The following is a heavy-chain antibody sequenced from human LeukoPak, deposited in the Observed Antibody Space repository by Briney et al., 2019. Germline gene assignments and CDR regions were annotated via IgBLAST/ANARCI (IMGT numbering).Heavy chain of an antibody. J-gene: IGHJ4*02. CDR1: GYTFTGYY. Sequence: ASVKVSCKASGYTFTGYYIHWVRQAPGQGLEWMGWINPNSGGTNYAQKFQGRVTMTRDTSISTAYMELSRLRSDDTAVYYCARDFRPEDWGVDYWGQGTLVTVSS. V-gene: IGHV1-2*02. D-gene: IGHD7-27*01. CDR2: INPNSGGT. CDR3: ARDFRPEDWGVDY.